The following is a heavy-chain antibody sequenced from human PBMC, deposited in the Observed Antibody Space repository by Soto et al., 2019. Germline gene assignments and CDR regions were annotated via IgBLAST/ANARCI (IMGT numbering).Heavy chain of an antibody. D-gene: IGHD3-22*01. J-gene: IGHJ4*02. Sequence: PSQTLSLTCAISGDSVSSNDAAWEWIRQSPTRGLEWLGRTYYRSKWYNEYTVSLRSRIIINADASRNQFSLHLSSVTPEDTAVYNGAKMSDSTFDCWGPGILVTVPS. V-gene: IGHV6-1*01. CDR1: GDSVSSNDAA. CDR3: AKMSDSTFDC. CDR2: TYYRSKWYN.